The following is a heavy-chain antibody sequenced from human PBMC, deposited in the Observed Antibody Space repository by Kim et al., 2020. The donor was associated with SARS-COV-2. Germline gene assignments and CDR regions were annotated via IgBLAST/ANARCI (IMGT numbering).Heavy chain of an antibody. CDR2: IYYSGNP. D-gene: IGHD3-3*01. CDR3: ARAPNDFWSGYPYYFDY. V-gene: IGHV4-61*01. J-gene: IGHJ4*02. CDR1: GCSVSSGSYF. Sequence: SETLSLTCTVSGCSVSSGSYFWSWIRQPPGKGLEWIGYIYYSGNPNYNPSLKSRVTMSVDTSKNQFSLKLRSVTAADTAVYYCARAPNDFWSGYPYYFDYWGQGTLVTVSS.